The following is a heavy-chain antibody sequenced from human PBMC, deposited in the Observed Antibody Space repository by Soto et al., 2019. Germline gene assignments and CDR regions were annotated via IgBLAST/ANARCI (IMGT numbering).Heavy chain of an antibody. CDR2: INPSGGST. Sequence: GASVKVSCKASGYTFTSYYMHWVRQAPGQGLEWMGIINPSGGSTSYAQKFQGRVTMTRDTSTSTVYMELSSLRSEDTAVYYCARTQTLAYDISGYYSTLFAFDIWGQGTMVTVSS. D-gene: IGHD3-22*01. CDR1: GYTFTSYY. CDR3: ARTQTLAYDISGYYSTLFAFDI. J-gene: IGHJ3*02. V-gene: IGHV1-46*01.